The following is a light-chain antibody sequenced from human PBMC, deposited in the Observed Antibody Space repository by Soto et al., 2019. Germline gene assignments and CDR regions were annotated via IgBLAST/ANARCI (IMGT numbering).Light chain of an antibody. CDR2: DVS. V-gene: IGLV2-14*03. CDR1: SSDVGGYKY. Sequence: QAGLTQPASGSGSPGQSIAISCTGSSSDVGGYKYVSWYQQHPGKAPKLMIYDVSNRPSGVSDRFSGSKSGNTASLTISGLQSEDEADYYCSSYTSSNSYVFGTGTKVTXL. J-gene: IGLJ1*01. CDR3: SSYTSSNSYV.